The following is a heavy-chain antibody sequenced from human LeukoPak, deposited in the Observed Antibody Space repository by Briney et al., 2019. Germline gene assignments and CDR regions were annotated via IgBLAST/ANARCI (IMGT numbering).Heavy chain of an antibody. V-gene: IGHV3-74*01. CDR2: IDGDGRTT. CDR1: GLTFTNYG. Sequence: PGGSLRLACVASGLTFTNYGMMWVRQAPGKGLGWVSYIDGDGRTTTYADSVKGRFTISRDNAKKTLYLQMNSLRAEDTAMYYCARNYNGMSCWGQGTLVIVSS. J-gene: IGHJ4*02. CDR3: ARNYNGMSC. D-gene: IGHD1-26*01.